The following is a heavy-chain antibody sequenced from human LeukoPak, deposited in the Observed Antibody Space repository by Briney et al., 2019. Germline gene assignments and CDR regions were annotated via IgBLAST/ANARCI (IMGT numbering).Heavy chain of an antibody. CDR3: ARAPDYDILTGTTPHYYYYMDV. D-gene: IGHD3-9*01. CDR2: ISSSGSTI. Sequence: GGSLRLSCAASGFTFSSYEMNWVRQAPGKGLEWVSHISSSGSTIYYADSVKGRFTISRDNAKNSLYLQMNSLRAEDTAVYYCARAPDYDILTGTTPHYYYYMDVWGKGTTVTISS. J-gene: IGHJ6*03. V-gene: IGHV3-48*03. CDR1: GFTFSSYE.